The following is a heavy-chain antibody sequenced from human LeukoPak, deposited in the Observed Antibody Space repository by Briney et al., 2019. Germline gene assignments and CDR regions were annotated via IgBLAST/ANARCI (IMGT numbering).Heavy chain of an antibody. Sequence: ASVKVSCKASGYTFTGYYMHWVRRAPGQGLEWMGWINPNSGGTNYAQKFQGRVTMTRDTSISTAYMELSRLRSDDTAVYYCARVRGITMVRGAYDYWGQGTLVTVSS. CDR3: ARVRGITMVRGAYDY. D-gene: IGHD3-10*01. V-gene: IGHV1-2*02. CDR1: GYTFTGYY. J-gene: IGHJ4*02. CDR2: INPNSGGT.